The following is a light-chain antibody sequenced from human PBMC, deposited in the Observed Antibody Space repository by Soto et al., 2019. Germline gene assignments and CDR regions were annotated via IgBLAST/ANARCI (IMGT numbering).Light chain of an antibody. CDR3: QQYGSSRYT. Sequence: DIQMTQSPSSLSASVGDRVTITCRASQTISGYLNWYQQKPGKAPELLIYAASYLGNGVPSRFSGSGSGTYFTLTISSLQPEDLAVYYCQQYGSSRYTFGGGTKVDIK. CDR1: QTISGY. J-gene: IGKJ4*01. CDR2: AAS. V-gene: IGKV1-39*01.